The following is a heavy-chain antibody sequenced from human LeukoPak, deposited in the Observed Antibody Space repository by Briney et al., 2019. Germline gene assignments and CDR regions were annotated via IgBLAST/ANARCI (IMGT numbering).Heavy chain of an antibody. CDR1: GGSISSGDYF. J-gene: IGHJ3*02. CDR3: ARYSDVYGGNSEHAFDI. Sequence: KPSQTLSLTCTVSGGSISSGDYFWSWIRQPAGKGLEWIGRIYASGTINYNPSLKSRVTISVDTSKNQLSLKLSSVTAADTAVYYCARYSDVYGGNSEHAFDIWGQGTMVTVSS. D-gene: IGHD4-23*01. CDR2: IYASGTI. V-gene: IGHV4-61*02.